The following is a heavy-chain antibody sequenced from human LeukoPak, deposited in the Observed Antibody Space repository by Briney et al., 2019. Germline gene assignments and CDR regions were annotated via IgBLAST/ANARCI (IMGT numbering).Heavy chain of an antibody. CDR2: IYYSGST. D-gene: IGHD2-8*02. J-gene: IGHJ5*02. V-gene: IGHV4-59*01. Sequence: SETLSLTCTVSGGSISSYYWSWIRQPPGKGLEWIGYIYYSGSTNYNPSLKSRVTISVDTSKNQFSLKLSSVTAADTAVYYCARHDYWFSWFDPWGQGTLVTVSS. CDR3: ARHDYWFSWFDP. CDR1: GGSISSYY.